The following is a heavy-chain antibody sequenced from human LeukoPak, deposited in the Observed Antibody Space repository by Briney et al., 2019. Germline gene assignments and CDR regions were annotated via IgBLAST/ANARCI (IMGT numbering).Heavy chain of an antibody. CDR1: GFTFNNFA. V-gene: IGHV3-73*01. J-gene: IGHJ6*02. CDR2: IRSKANSYAT. CDR3: TRHSGMDV. Sequence: PGGSLRLSCAASGFTFNNFAMTWVRQASGKGLEWVGRIRSKANSYATAYAASVKGRFTISRDDSKNTAYLQMNSLKTEDTAVYYCTRHSGMDVWGQGTTVTVSS.